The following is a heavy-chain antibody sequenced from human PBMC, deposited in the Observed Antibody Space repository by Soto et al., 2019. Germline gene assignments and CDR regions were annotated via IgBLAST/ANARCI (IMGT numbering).Heavy chain of an antibody. V-gene: IGHV4-39*01. Sequence: PSETLSLTCTVSGGSISRSSYYWVWIRQPPGKVLEWIGSIYYSGSTYYNPSLKSRVTISVDTSKNQFSLKLSSVTAADTAVYYCARRVTMVRGVTYYYYYGMDVWGQGTTVTVSS. D-gene: IGHD3-10*01. J-gene: IGHJ6*02. CDR1: GGSISRSSYY. CDR2: IYYSGST. CDR3: ARRVTMVRGVTYYYYYGMDV.